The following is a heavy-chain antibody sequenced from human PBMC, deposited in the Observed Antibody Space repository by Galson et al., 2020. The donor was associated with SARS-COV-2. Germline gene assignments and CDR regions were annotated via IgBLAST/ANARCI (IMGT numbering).Heavy chain of an antibody. V-gene: IGHV3-33*01. Sequence: GGSLRLSCAASGFTFSSYGMHWVRQAPGKGLEWVAVIWYDGSNKYYADSVKGRFTISRDNSKNTLYLQMNSLRAEDTAVYYCARGSNYYDSWYFDLWGRGTLVTVSS. D-gene: IGHD3-22*01. CDR3: ARGSNYYDSWYFDL. CDR2: IWYDGSNK. CDR1: GFTFSSYG. J-gene: IGHJ2*01.